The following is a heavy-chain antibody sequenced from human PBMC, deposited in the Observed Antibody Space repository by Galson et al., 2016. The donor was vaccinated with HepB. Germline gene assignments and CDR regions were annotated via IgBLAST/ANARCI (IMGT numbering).Heavy chain of an antibody. CDR3: ARAHGWSDFDY. Sequence: SVKVSCKASGYSFTSYGISWVRQAPGQGLGWMGWSSFYNGHTNSAQRVQGRVTLTTDTSTGTAYMELRSLRSDDTAVYYCARAHGWSDFDYWGQGTLVTVSS. J-gene: IGHJ4*02. CDR2: SSFYNGHT. D-gene: IGHD4-17*01. V-gene: IGHV1-18*01. CDR1: GYSFTSYG.